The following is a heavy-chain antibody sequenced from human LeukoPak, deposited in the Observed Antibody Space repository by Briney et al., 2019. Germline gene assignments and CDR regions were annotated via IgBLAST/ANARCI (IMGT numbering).Heavy chain of an antibody. V-gene: IGHV3-21*04. J-gene: IGHJ6*03. CDR1: GFTFSSYS. CDR3: ARARRQQLVLFSYYMDV. Sequence: GGSLRLSCAASGFTFSSYSVNWVRQAPGKGLEWVSSISSSSSYIYYADSVKGRFTISRDNAKNSLYLQMNSLRVEDTAVYYCARARRQQLVLFSYYMDVWGKGTTVTVSS. D-gene: IGHD6-13*01. CDR2: ISSSSSYI.